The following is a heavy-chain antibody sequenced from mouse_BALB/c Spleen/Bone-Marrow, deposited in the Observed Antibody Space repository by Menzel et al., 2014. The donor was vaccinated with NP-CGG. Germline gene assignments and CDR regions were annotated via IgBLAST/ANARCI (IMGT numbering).Heavy chain of an antibody. Sequence: QVQLKESGAELVKPGASVKMSCKASGYTFTSYNMHWVKQTPGQGLEWIGAIYPGNGDTSYNQKFKGKATLTADKSSSTAYMQLSSLTSEDSAVYYCAIYYDYAMDYWGQGTSVTVSS. D-gene: IGHD2-4*01. V-gene: IGHV1-12*01. CDR3: AIYYDYAMDY. J-gene: IGHJ4*01. CDR2: IYPGNGDT. CDR1: GYTFTSYN.